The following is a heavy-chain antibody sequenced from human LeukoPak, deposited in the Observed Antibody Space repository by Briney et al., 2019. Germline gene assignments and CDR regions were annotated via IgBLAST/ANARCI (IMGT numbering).Heavy chain of an antibody. CDR2: ISTSGSTI. D-gene: IGHD6-6*01. Sequence: PGGSPRLSCAASGFTFSSYEMNWVRQAPGKGLDWVSYISTSGSTIYYADSVKGRFTISRDNAKRSLYLQMNSLRAEDTAVYYCARGPYSSSSYFDYWGQGTLVTVSS. V-gene: IGHV3-48*03. CDR3: ARGPYSSSSYFDY. J-gene: IGHJ4*02. CDR1: GFTFSSYE.